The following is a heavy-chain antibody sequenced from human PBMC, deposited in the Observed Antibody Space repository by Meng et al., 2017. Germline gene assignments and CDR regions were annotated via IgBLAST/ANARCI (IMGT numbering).Heavy chain of an antibody. V-gene: IGHV4-39*07. J-gene: IGHJ4*02. CDR3: ARGASYSYGWYLCEY. D-gene: IGHD6-19*01. CDR2: IYYSGST. Sequence: SETLSLTCTVSGGSISSSSYYWGWIRQPPGKGLEWIGSIYYSGSTYYNPSLRSRVTISVDTSKNQFSMKLSSVTAADTAVYCCARGASYSYGWYLCEYWGQGTLVTVSS. CDR1: GGSISSSSYY.